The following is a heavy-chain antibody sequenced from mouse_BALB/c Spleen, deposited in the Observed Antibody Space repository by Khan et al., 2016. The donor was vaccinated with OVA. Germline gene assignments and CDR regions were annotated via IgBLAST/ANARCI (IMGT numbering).Heavy chain of an antibody. CDR1: GYAFINYL. CDR2: IHPGSGDI. J-gene: IGHJ4*01. CDR3: ARGGATMMTTRAMDY. Sequence: QVQLQQSGAELVRPGTSVKVTCKASGYAFINYLIEWVKKRPGQGLEWIGVIHPGSGDIKYNEKFKGKATLTADRSSNTAYMQLSSLTSDDSAVYCCARGGATMMTTRAMDYWGQGTSVTVST. V-gene: IGHV1-54*03. D-gene: IGHD2-4*01.